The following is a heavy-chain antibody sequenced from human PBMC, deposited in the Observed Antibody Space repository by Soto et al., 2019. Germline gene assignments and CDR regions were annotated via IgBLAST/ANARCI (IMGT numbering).Heavy chain of an antibody. CDR2: INPSGGST. CDR1: GYTFTSYY. Sequence: GASVKVSCKASGYTFTSYYMHWVRQAPGQGLEWMGIINPSGGSTSYAQKFQGRVTMTRDTSTSTVYMELSSLRSEDTAVYYCARVGCSGGSCYAVEYWGQGTLVTVSS. V-gene: IGHV1-46*01. J-gene: IGHJ4*02. CDR3: ARVGCSGGSCYAVEY. D-gene: IGHD2-15*01.